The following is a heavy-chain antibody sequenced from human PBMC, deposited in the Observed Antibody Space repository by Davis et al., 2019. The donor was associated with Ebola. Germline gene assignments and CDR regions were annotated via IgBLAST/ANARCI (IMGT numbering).Heavy chain of an antibody. D-gene: IGHD4-11*01. V-gene: IGHV1-18*04. CDR1: GYTFTSYS. Sequence: ASVKVSCKAFGYTFTSYSISWVRQAPGQGLEWMGWITAHNGKTNYAQKVQGRVTMTTDTSTSTAYLDLRSLKSDDTAVYYCARGTTVTTDPHYYYMDVWGKGTTATVSS. CDR2: ITAHNGKT. J-gene: IGHJ6*03. CDR3: ARGTTVTTDPHYYYMDV.